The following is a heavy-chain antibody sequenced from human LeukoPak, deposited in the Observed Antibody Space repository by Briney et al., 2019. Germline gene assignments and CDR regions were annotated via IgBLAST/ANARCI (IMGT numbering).Heavy chain of an antibody. CDR2: ISSSSSSYI. Sequence: GGSLRLSCAASGFTFSSYSMNWVRQAPGKGLEWVSSISSSSSSYIYYADSVKGRFTISRDNAKNSLYLQMNSLRAEDTAVYYCARVASGWYGNFDYWGQGTLVTVSS. CDR1: GFTFSSYS. CDR3: ARVASGWYGNFDY. D-gene: IGHD6-19*01. J-gene: IGHJ4*02. V-gene: IGHV3-21*01.